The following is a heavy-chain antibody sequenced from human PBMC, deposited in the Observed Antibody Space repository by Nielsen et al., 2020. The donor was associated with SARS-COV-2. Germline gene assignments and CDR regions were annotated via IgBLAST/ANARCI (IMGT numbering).Heavy chain of an antibody. Sequence: WVGQAPGQGLEWMGGIIPIFGTANYAQKFQGRVTITADESTSTAYIELSSLRSEDTAVYYCARRVGASFDYWGQGTLVTVSS. CDR3: ARRVGASFDY. V-gene: IGHV1-69*01. D-gene: IGHD1-26*01. J-gene: IGHJ4*02. CDR2: IIPIFGTA.